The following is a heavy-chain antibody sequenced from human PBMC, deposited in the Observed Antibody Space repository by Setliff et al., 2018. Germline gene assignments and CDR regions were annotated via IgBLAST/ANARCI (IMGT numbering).Heavy chain of an antibody. CDR1: GFTFSSYG. Sequence: PGGSLRLSCAASGFTFSSYGMHWVRQAPGKGLEWVAVIWYDGSNKYYADSVKGRFTISRDNSKNTLYLEMSSLRAEDTAVYYCAKDLGNTYGRENFFDSWGQGTLVTVSS. CDR2: IWYDGSNK. CDR3: AKDLGNTYGRENFFDS. V-gene: IGHV3-33*06. J-gene: IGHJ4*02. D-gene: IGHD5-18*01.